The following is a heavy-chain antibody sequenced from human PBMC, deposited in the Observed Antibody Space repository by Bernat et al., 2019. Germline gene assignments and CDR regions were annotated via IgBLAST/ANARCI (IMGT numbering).Heavy chain of an antibody. CDR3: ARGSASAWTDDAFDI. CDR2: INGDGGRT. J-gene: IGHJ3*02. D-gene: IGHD6-19*01. V-gene: IGHV3-74*01. CDR1: GFSFSSYW. Sequence: EVQLVESGGGLVQPGGSLRVSCAASGFSFSSYWMHWVRQAPGEGLVWVSCINGDGGRTRDAESVKGRFTISRDNAKDTLYLQMNSLRAEDTAVYYCARGSASAWTDDAFDIWGQGTVVTVSS.